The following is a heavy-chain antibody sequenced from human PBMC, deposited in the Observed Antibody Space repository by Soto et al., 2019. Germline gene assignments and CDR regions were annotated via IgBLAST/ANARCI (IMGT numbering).Heavy chain of an antibody. CDR2: IIPIFGTA. CDR1: GGTFSSYA. Sequence: QVQLVQSGAEVKKPGSSVKVSCKASGGTFSSYAISWVRQAPGQGLEWMGGIIPIFGTANYAQKFQGRVTITADESTSTAYMELSSLRSEDTAVYYCARRPLVTTDYYFAYWGQGTLVTVSS. V-gene: IGHV1-69*01. D-gene: IGHD4-17*01. CDR3: ARRPLVTTDYYFAY. J-gene: IGHJ4*02.